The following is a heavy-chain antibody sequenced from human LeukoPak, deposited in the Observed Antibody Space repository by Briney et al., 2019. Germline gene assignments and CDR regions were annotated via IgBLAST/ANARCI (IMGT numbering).Heavy chain of an antibody. CDR2: IYYSGST. J-gene: IGHJ4*02. V-gene: IGHV4-39*01. CDR3: ASGVLWFGELNGYFDY. CDR1: GGSISSSSYY. Sequence: SETLSLTCTVSGGSISSSSYYWGWIRQPPGKGLEWIGSIYYSGSTYYNPSLKSRVTISVDTSKNQFSLKLSSVTAADTAVYYCASGVLWFGELNGYFDYWGRGTLVTVSS. D-gene: IGHD3-10*01.